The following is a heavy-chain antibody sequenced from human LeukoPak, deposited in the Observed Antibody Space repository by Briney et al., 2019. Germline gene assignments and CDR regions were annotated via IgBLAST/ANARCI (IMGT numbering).Heavy chain of an antibody. D-gene: IGHD3-22*01. J-gene: IGHJ4*02. CDR3: AKSSYYDSSGYYREYYFDY. V-gene: IGHV3-23*01. CDR2: ISGSGGST. CDR1: GFTFSTYA. Sequence: PGGSLRLSCAASGFTFSTYAMSWVRQAPGKGLEWVSAISGSGGSTNYADSVKGRDTVSRDNSKSTLYLQMNSLRAEDTAVYYCAKSSYYDSSGYYREYYFDYWGQGTLVTVSS.